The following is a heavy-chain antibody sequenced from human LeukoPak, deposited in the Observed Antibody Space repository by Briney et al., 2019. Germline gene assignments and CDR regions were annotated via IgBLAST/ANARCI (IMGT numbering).Heavy chain of an antibody. V-gene: IGHV3-48*04. CDR2: ISSSSSTI. Sequence: GGSLRLSCAASGFAFSSYAMSWVRQVPGKGLEWVSYISSSSSTIYYADSVKGRFTISRDNAKNSLYLQMNSLRAEDTAVYYCARDLYAWFGELSGFEYGIAVAGMFDYWGQGTLVTVSS. J-gene: IGHJ4*02. CDR1: GFAFSSYA. CDR3: ARDLYAWFGELSGFEYGIAVAGMFDY. D-gene: IGHD3-10*01.